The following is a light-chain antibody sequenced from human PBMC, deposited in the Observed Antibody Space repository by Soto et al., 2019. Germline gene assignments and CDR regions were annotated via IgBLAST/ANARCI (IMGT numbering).Light chain of an antibody. CDR1: QALGNY. CDR3: QQFNFLPIT. Sequence: DIQMTQSPSILSVSLGDGVTLSCRASQALGNYLAWYQQKPGKAPDLLIYSASTLQSGIPSRFSGSGSGTEFTLTITSLQSEDFATYYCQQFNFLPITFGGGTKVDIK. CDR2: SAS. J-gene: IGKJ4*01. V-gene: IGKV1-9*01.